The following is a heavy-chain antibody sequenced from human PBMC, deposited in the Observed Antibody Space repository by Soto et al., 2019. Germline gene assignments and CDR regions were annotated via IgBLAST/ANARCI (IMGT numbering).Heavy chain of an antibody. Sequence: QVQLVQSGAEVKKPGASVKVSCKASGYTFTSYAMHWVRQAPGQRLEWMGWINAGNGNTKYSQNFQGRVTITRDTSASTAYMELSSLRSEDTAIYYCARAPIIVVPAAKVCWFDPWGQGTLVTVSS. CDR3: ARAPIIVVPAAKVCWFDP. CDR1: GYTFTSYA. CDR2: INAGNGNT. J-gene: IGHJ5*02. V-gene: IGHV1-3*01. D-gene: IGHD2-2*01.